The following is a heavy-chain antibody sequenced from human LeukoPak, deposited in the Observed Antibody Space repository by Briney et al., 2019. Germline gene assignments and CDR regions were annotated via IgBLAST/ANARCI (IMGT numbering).Heavy chain of an antibody. CDR2: IKSKTDGGTT. CDR3: TTEHHFNYYYGSGSFGFDY. V-gene: IGHV3-15*01. J-gene: IGHJ4*02. Sequence: KTGGSLRLSCVVSGFSFNTYYMDWVRQAPGKGLEWVGRIKSKTDGGTTDYAAPVKGRFTISRDDSKNTLYLQMNSLKTEDTAVYYCTTEHHFNYYYGSGSFGFDYWGQGTLVTVSS. D-gene: IGHD3-10*01. CDR1: GFSFNTYY.